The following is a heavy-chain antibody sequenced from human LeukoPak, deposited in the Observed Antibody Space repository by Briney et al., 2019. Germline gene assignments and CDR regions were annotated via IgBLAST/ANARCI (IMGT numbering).Heavy chain of an antibody. J-gene: IGHJ5*02. CDR2: MNPNSGNT. D-gene: IGHD3-3*01. CDR3: ARGHPPLYYDFWSGSTYNWFDP. V-gene: IGHV1-8*03. Sequence: ASVKVSCKASGYTFTSYDINWVRQATGQGLEWMGWMNPNSGNTGYAQKFQGRVTITRNTYISTAYMELSSLRSEDTAVYYCARGHPPLYYDFWSGSTYNWFDPWGQGTLVTVSS. CDR1: GYTFTSYD.